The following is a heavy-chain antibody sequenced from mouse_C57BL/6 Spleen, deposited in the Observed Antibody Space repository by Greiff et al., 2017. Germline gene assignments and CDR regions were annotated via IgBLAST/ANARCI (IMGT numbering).Heavy chain of an antibody. D-gene: IGHD3-1*01. Sequence: EVQLQESGPELVKPGASVKISCKASGYSFTGYYMNWVKQSPEKSLEWIGEINPSTGGTTYNQKFKAKATLTVDKSSSTAYMQIKSLTSEDSAVYYCARQGLPFDYWGQGTTLTVSS. V-gene: IGHV1-42*01. CDR2: INPSTGGT. J-gene: IGHJ2*01. CDR1: GYSFTGYY. CDR3: ARQGLPFDY.